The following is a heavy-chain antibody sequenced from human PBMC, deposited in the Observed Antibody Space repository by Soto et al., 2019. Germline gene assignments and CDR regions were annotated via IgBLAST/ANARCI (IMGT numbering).Heavy chain of an antibody. CDR2: IYHTGST. V-gene: IGHV4-31*03. D-gene: IGHD3-22*01. CDR3: AREDRNNYDSSGYYH. CDR1: GGSISSGVYY. Sequence: SETLSLTCTVSGGSISSGVYYWSWIRQHPGKGLEWIGYIYHTGSTYYNPSLKSRLTISVDTSKNQFSLKLSSVTAADTAVYYCAREDRNNYDSSGYYHWGQGTLVTVSS. J-gene: IGHJ1*01.